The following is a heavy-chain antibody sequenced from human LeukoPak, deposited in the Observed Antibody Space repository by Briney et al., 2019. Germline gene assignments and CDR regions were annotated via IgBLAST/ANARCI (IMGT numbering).Heavy chain of an antibody. CDR3: ARDEEGFDP. CDR1: GGSISSYY. J-gene: IGHJ5*02. Sequence: SETLSLTCTVSGGSISSYYWSWIRQPPGKGLEWIGYMYYSGNTNYNPSLKSRVSMSVDTSKNEFSLKLSSVTAADTAVYYCARDEEGFDPWGQGTLVTVSS. V-gene: IGHV4-59*01. CDR2: MYYSGNT.